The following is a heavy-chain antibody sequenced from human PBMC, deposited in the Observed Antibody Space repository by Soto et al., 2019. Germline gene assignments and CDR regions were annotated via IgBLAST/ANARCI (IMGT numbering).Heavy chain of an antibody. Sequence: EVQLVESGGGLVKPGGSLRLSCAASGFTFSSYSMNWVRQAPGKGLEWVSSISSSSSYIYYADSVKGRFTISRDNAKNSLYLQMNSLRAEDTAVYYCATMTTVTSDYWGQVTLFTVSS. CDR1: GFTFSSYS. CDR3: ATMTTVTSDY. CDR2: ISSSSSYI. J-gene: IGHJ4*02. V-gene: IGHV3-21*01. D-gene: IGHD4-4*01.